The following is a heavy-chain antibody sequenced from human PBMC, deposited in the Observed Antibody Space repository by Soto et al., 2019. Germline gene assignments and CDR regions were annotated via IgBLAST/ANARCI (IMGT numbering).Heavy chain of an antibody. CDR1: GGTFRTSA. CDR2: IMPVFPTP. J-gene: IGHJ6*01. V-gene: IGHV1-69*12. D-gene: IGHD3-3*02. Sequence: QVQLVQSGAEVKKPGSSVKVSCKTSGGTFRTSAISWVRQAPGQGLEWMGGIMPVFPTPDYAQKFQGRVTITADESTGTAYMELSSLRSEDTAVYYCARDKDRQQLGANYYYIMDVWGQETTVTVSS. CDR3: ARDKDRQQLGANYYYIMDV.